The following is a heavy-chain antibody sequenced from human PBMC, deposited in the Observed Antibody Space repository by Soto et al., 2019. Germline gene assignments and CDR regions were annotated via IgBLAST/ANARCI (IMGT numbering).Heavy chain of an antibody. CDR2: IIPVLGTP. CDR1: GGTFTSTA. D-gene: IGHD6-13*01. V-gene: IGHV1-69*01. CDR3: AYSAGLDHLLTYYVLNV. J-gene: IGHJ6*02. Sequence: QVLLVQSSAEVKKPGSSVKVSCKASGGTFTSTAFSWVRQAPGQGLEWMGGIIPVLGTPNYAQKFQARLTVTADASTTTVHMELSSLRSDGTAVYYCAYSAGLDHLLTYYVLNVWGQGTTITVSS.